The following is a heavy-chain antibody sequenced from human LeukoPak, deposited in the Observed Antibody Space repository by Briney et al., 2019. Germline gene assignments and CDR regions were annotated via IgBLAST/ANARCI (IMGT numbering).Heavy chain of an antibody. D-gene: IGHD3-22*01. CDR2: ISWNSGSI. CDR3: AKAHFSDSSGYSHLFDY. CDR1: GFTFDDYA. Sequence: GGSLRLSCAASGFTFDDYAMHWVRQAPGKGLEWVSGISWNSGSIGYADSVKGRFTISRDNAKNSLYLQMNSLRAEDTALYYCAKAHFSDSSGYSHLFDYWGQGTLVTVSS. V-gene: IGHV3-9*01. J-gene: IGHJ4*02.